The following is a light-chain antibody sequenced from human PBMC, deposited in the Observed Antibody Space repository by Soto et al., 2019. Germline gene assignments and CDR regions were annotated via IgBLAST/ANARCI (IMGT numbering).Light chain of an antibody. CDR2: DVS. V-gene: IGLV2-14*01. CDR1: SSDVGAYNY. J-gene: IGLJ1*01. Sequence: QAVVTQPASVSGSPGQSITISCTGTSSDVGAYNYVSWYQQHPGKAPKLMIYDVSNRPSGVSNRFSGSKSGSTASLTISGLQAEDDADYFCCSYTTSSTLYVFGTGTKLTVL. CDR3: CSYTTSSTLYV.